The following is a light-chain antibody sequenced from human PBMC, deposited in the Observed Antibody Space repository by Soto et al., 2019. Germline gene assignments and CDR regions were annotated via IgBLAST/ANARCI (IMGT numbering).Light chain of an antibody. J-gene: IGKJ4*01. CDR2: DAY. V-gene: IGKV1-33*01. CDR3: QQYNSMLS. CDR1: HDVSRN. Sequence: DIQMTQSPSSLSASVGDRVTIACQSSHDVSRNLNWFQQKPGEAPKLLIYDAYNLERGVPSRFSASGSATDFTFTISSLQPEDVATYYCQQYNSMLSFGGGTEIELK.